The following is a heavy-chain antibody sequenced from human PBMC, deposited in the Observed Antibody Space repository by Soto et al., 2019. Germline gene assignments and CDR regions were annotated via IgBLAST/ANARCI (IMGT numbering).Heavy chain of an antibody. CDR3: ARGVYGSGKYYTGPSAVDI. CDR2: TIPVFNTA. D-gene: IGHD3-10*01. Sequence: QVQLEQSGAEVKKPGSSVKISCKASGGTLSDHGVSWLRQAPGQGLEWVGGTIPVFNTAKYAPKFQGRVTIASDKPTNIAYMEWGRRRSDDTAFYYCARGVYGSGKYYTGPSAVDIWRQGTRVIVSS. V-gene: IGHV1-69*06. CDR1: GGTLSDHG. J-gene: IGHJ3*02.